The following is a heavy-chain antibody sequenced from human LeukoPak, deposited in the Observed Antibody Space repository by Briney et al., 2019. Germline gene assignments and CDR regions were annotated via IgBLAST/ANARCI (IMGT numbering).Heavy chain of an antibody. Sequence: ASVTVSCKASGYTFTSYGISWVRQAPGQGLAWMGWISAYNCNTNYAQKLQGRVTMTTDTSTSTAYMELRSLRSDDTAVYYCARIGYSYGYSHYYGFDPWGQGTLVTVSS. V-gene: IGHV1-18*01. D-gene: IGHD5-18*01. CDR2: ISAYNCNT. J-gene: IGHJ5*02. CDR3: ARIGYSYGYSHYYGFDP. CDR1: GYTFTSYG.